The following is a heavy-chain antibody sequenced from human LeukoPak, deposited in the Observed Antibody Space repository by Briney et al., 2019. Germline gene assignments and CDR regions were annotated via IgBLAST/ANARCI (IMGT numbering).Heavy chain of an antibody. Sequence: GGSLRLSCAASGFTVSSNYMSWVRQAPGKGLEWVSVIYSGGSTYYADSVKGRFTISRDNSKNTLYLQMNSLRAEDTAVYHCARDRHDYGGNSGWYFDLWGRGTLVTVSS. CDR1: GFTVSSNY. D-gene: IGHD4-23*01. V-gene: IGHV3-53*01. CDR3: ARDRHDYGGNSGWYFDL. CDR2: IYSGGST. J-gene: IGHJ2*01.